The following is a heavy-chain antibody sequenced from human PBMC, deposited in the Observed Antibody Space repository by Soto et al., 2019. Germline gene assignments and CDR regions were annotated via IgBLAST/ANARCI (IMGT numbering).Heavy chain of an antibody. V-gene: IGHV4-30-4*01. D-gene: IGHD2-15*01. J-gene: IGHJ5*02. Sequence: SETLSLTCTVSGGSISSGDYYWSWIRQPPGKGLEWIGYIYYSGSTYYNPSLKSRVTISVDTSKNQFSLKLSSVTAADTAVYYCARVKYCSGGSCYGFDPWGQGTLVTVSS. CDR3: ARVKYCSGGSCYGFDP. CDR2: IYYSGST. CDR1: GGSISSGDYY.